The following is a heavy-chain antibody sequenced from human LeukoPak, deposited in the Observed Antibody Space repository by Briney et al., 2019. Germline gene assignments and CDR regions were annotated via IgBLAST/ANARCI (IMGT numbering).Heavy chain of an antibody. D-gene: IGHD4-23*01. CDR3: AREKNGNEPFDY. Sequence: SETLSLTCAVSGASISSYYWSWIRQPPGKGLEWIGYLYNTRNTYYNPSLKSRVTISMDTSKNQFSLKVSSVTAADTAVYYCAREKNGNEPFDYWGQGTLVTVSS. J-gene: IGHJ4*02. V-gene: IGHV4-59*01. CDR2: LYNTRNT. CDR1: GASISSYY.